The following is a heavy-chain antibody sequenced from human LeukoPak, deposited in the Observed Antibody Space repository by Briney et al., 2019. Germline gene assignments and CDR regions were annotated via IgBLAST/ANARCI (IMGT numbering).Heavy chain of an antibody. D-gene: IGHD3-10*01. J-gene: IGHJ6*02. CDR3: ASRDRKRITMVRGSNRGYYYGMDV. CDR1: GGSFSGYY. CDR2: INHSGST. Sequence: SETLSLTCAVYGGSFSGYYWSSIRQPPGKGLEWNGEINHSGSTNYNPSLKSRVNISVDTSKKQCSLKLSSVTAADTAVYYCASRDRKRITMVRGSNRGYYYGMDVWGQGTTVTVSS. V-gene: IGHV4-34*01.